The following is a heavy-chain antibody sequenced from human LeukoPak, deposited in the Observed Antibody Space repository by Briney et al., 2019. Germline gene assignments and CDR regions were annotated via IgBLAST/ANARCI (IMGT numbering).Heavy chain of an antibody. D-gene: IGHD3-3*01. CDR2: IYTSGST. V-gene: IGHV4-4*07. Sequence: SETLSLTCTVSGGSISSYYWSWIRQPAGKGLEWIGRIYTSGSTNYNSSLKSRVTMSVDTSKNQFSLKLSSVTAADTAVYYCARDPIWSGYPIGLDDAFDIWGQGTMVTVSS. J-gene: IGHJ3*02. CDR1: GGSISSYY. CDR3: ARDPIWSGYPIGLDDAFDI.